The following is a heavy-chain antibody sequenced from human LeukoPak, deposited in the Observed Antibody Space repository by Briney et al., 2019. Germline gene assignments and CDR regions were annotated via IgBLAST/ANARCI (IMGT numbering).Heavy chain of an antibody. D-gene: IGHD2-15*01. V-gene: IGHV3-30*02. CDR2: IRYDGTNK. CDR1: GFTFSNYN. Sequence: GGSLRLSCAAFGFTFSNYNMHWVRQAPGQGLEWVTSIRYDGTNKYYADSVKGRLTISRDNSKNTVYLQMNSLRGEDTAVFYCAKELEDNYFDFWGQGALVTVSS. CDR3: AKELEDNYFDF. J-gene: IGHJ4*02.